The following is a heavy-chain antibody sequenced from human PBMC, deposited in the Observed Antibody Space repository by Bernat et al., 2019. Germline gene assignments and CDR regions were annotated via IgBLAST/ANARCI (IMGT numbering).Heavy chain of an antibody. Sequence: QVQLVESGGGVVQLGRSLRLSCEVSGFTFSSYAMHWVRQAPGKGLEWVAVISYDGSNKYYADSEKGRFTISGDNSKTTLYLQMNSLRAENTAVYYCAGGIGYYDFWSGYYPLDYWGQGTLVTVSS. J-gene: IGHJ4*02. CDR3: AGGIGYYDFWSGYYPLDY. CDR1: GFTFSSYA. V-gene: IGHV3-30-3*01. CDR2: ISYDGSNK. D-gene: IGHD3-3*01.